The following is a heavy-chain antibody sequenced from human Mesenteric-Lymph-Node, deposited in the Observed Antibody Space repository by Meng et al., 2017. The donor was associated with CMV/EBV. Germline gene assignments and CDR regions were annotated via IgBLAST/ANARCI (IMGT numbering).Heavy chain of an antibody. CDR2: INPYNGNT. CDR3: ARRGYCSSNSCPDYYYAMDV. D-gene: IGHD2-2*01. V-gene: IGHV1-18*01. Sequence: ASVKVSCKASGGTFSSYGISWVRQAPGQGLEWMGWINPYNGNTNYAQKLQGRVTMTTDTSTRTAYMELRSLRSDDTAVYYCARRGYCSSNSCPDYYYAMDVWGQGTTVTVSS. J-gene: IGHJ6*02. CDR1: GGTFSSYG.